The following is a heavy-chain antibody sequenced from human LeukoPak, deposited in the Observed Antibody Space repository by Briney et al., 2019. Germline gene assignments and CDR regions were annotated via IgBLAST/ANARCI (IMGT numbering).Heavy chain of an antibody. CDR2: IIPIFGTA. CDR3: AGGDIVVVPAARGTNYYYYYMDV. J-gene: IGHJ6*03. D-gene: IGHD2-2*01. CDR1: GGTFSSYA. Sequence: ASVKVSCKASGGTFSSYAISWVRQAPGQGLEWMGGIIPIFGTANYAQKFQGRVTITADESTSTAYMELSSLRSEDTAVYYCAGGDIVVVPAARGTNYYYYYMDVWGKGTTVTVSS. V-gene: IGHV1-69*13.